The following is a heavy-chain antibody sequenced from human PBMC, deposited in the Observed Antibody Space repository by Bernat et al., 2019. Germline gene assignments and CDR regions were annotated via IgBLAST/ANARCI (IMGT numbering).Heavy chain of an antibody. V-gene: IGHV4-39*01. CDR3: ATRRHMTTVTRVVDC. CDR2: IYYSGST. D-gene: IGHD4-17*01. Sequence: QLQLQESGPGLVKPSETLSLTCTVSGGSISSSSYYWGWIRQPPGKGLEWIGSIYYSGSTYYNPSLKSRVTISVDTSKNQFSLKLSSVTAADTAVYYCATRRHMTTVTRVVDCWGQGTLVTVSS. J-gene: IGHJ4*02. CDR1: GGSISSSSYY.